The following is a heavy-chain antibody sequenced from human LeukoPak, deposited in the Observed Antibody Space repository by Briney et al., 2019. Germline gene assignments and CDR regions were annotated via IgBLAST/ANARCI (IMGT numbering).Heavy chain of an antibody. D-gene: IGHD3-22*01. CDR3: ARDRSYYDSSGYY. CDR2: ISSSGSTI. V-gene: IGHV3-48*03. J-gene: IGHJ4*02. CDR1: GFTFSSYE. Sequence: GGSLRLSCAASGFTFSSYEMNWVRQAPGKGLEWVSDISSSGSTIYYADSVKGRFTVSRDNAKNSLYLQMNSLRAEDTAVYYCARDRSYYDSSGYYWGQGTLVTVSS.